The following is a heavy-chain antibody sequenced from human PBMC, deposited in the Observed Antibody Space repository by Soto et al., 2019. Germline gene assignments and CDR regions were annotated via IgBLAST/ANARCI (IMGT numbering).Heavy chain of an antibody. CDR2: IKQDGSEK. V-gene: IGHV3-7*05. D-gene: IGHD6-13*01. J-gene: IGHJ6*02. CDR3: ARVRGMAAADTDYYYYGMDV. CDR1: GFAFRSYW. Sequence: GGSLRLSCAASGFAFRSYWMGWVRQAPGKGLEWVANIKQDGSEKYYVDSVKGRFTISRDNAKNSLYLQMNSLRAEDTAVYYCARVRGMAAADTDYYYYGMDVWGQGT.